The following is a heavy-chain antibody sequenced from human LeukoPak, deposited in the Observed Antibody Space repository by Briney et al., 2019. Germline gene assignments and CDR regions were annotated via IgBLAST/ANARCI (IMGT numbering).Heavy chain of an antibody. CDR1: GGSISSNSYY. J-gene: IGHJ4*02. V-gene: IGHV4-39*01. CDR3: ARHAGYDYFDY. Sequence: PSETLSLTCTVSGGSISSNSYYWGWIRQPPGKGLEWIGSIYYSGSTYYNPSLKSRVTISVDTSKNQFSLKLSSVIAADTAVYYCARHAGYDYFDYWGQGTLVTVSS. CDR2: IYYSGST. D-gene: IGHD5-12*01.